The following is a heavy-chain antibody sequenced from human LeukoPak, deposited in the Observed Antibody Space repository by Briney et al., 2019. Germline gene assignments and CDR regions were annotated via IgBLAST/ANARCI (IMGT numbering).Heavy chain of an antibody. Sequence: SETLSLTCAVYGGSFSGYYWSWNRQPPGKGLEWIGEINHSGSTNYNPSLKSRVTISVDTSKNQFSLKLSSVTAADTAVYYCGRTSPRVLRYFYWHGVVMDYWGQGTLVTVSS. CDR1: GGSFSGYY. CDR3: GRTSPRVLRYFYWHGVVMDY. D-gene: IGHD3-9*01. CDR2: INHSGST. J-gene: IGHJ4*02. V-gene: IGHV4-34*01.